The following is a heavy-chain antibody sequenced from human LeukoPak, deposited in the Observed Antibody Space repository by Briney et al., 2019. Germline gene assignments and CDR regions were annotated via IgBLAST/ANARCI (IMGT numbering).Heavy chain of an antibody. CDR1: GGSISSGSYY. D-gene: IGHD3-3*01. V-gene: IGHV4-61*02. Sequence: SETLSLTCTVSGGSISSGSYYWSWIRQPAGKGLEWIGRIYTSGSTNYNPSLKSRVTISVDTSKNQFSLKLSSATAADTAVYYCAREGYDFWSGYPLDYWGQGTLVTVSS. CDR3: AREGYDFWSGYPLDY. J-gene: IGHJ4*02. CDR2: IYTSGST.